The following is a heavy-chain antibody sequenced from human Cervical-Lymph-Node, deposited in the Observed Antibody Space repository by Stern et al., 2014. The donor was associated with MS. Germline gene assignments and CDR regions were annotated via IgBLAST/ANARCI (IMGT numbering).Heavy chain of an antibody. J-gene: IGHJ4*02. Sequence: EQLLESGAEVKKPGASVKVSCKASGYTFTGYYIHWVRQAPGQGLEWMGWIIPNNGDTNYAQNFQGRVTMTRDTSISTAYMELSRLRSDDTAVYYCAKDGYNYWGQGTLVTVSS. CDR3: AKDGYNY. CDR2: IIPNNGDT. V-gene: IGHV1-2*02. D-gene: IGHD5-24*01. CDR1: GYTFTGYY.